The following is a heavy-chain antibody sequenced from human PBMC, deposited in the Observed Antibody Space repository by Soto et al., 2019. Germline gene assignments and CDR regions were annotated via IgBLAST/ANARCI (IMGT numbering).Heavy chain of an antibody. Sequence: SETLSLTCAVYGGSFSGYYWGWIRQPPGKGLEWIGEINHSGSTNYNPSLKSRVTISVDTSKNQFSLKLSSVTAADTAVYYCARGSDYGSGSYAIDYWGQGTLVTVSS. CDR1: GGSFSGYY. CDR3: ARGSDYGSGSYAIDY. V-gene: IGHV4-34*01. D-gene: IGHD3-10*01. J-gene: IGHJ4*02. CDR2: INHSGST.